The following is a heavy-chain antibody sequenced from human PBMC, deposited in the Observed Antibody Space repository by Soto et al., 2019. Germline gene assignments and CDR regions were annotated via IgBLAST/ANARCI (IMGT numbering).Heavy chain of an antibody. V-gene: IGHV2-5*02. Sequence: QITLKESGPTLVKPTQTLTLTCTVSGFSLNTGGLGVGWIRQPPGKALEWLALIYWDDDKRYSPSLKNRLSLTKDTSNNQVVLTMTNMDPVDTATYYCVHSRCGGDCLRSYSSHYYYGMDVWGQATTVTVSS. D-gene: IGHD2-21*02. CDR2: IYWDDDK. J-gene: IGHJ6*02. CDR1: GFSLNTGGLG. CDR3: VHSRCGGDCLRSYSSHYYYGMDV.